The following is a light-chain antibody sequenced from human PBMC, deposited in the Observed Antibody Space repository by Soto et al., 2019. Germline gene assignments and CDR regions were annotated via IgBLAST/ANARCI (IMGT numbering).Light chain of an antibody. CDR1: QVIGSRY. V-gene: IGKV3D-20*02. J-gene: IGKJ1*01. Sequence: IVMTQSPATLSVSPGERVTLSCRVSQVIGSRYLAWYHQKPGQAPRLLIYGASIRATGIPARFSGSGSGTDFTLTISSLEAEDFAVYYCQQRSDWPPTFGQGTKVDIK. CDR3: QQRSDWPPT. CDR2: GAS.